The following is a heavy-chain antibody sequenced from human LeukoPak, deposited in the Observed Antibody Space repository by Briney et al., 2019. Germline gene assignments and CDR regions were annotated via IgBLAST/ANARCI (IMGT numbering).Heavy chain of an antibody. V-gene: IGHV3-23*01. D-gene: IGHD3-10*02. CDR3: AELGITMIGGV. Sequence: SGGSLRLSCAASGFTFSTFAMIWVRQPPGKGLEWVPSIFPSGGEIHYADSVRGRFTISRDNSKSTLSLQMNSLRAEDTAVYYCAELGITMIGGVWGKGTTVTISS. CDR1: GFTFSTFA. CDR2: IFPSGGEI. J-gene: IGHJ6*04.